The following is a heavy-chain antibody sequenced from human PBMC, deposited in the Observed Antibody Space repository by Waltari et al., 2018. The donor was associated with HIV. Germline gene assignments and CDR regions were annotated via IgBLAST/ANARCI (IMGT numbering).Heavy chain of an antibody. CDR2: IYYTGRT. Sequence: QVQLQESGPGLVKPSETLSLTCTVSGGSFISYHWSWIRQPPGKGLELIGYIYYTGRTNCNPSRKSRVTISVDTSKNQFSLRLRSVTAADTAVYYCARGLFGVGSNWFDPWGQGILVTVSS. CDR3: ARGLFGVGSNWFDP. J-gene: IGHJ5*02. D-gene: IGHD3-3*01. CDR1: GGSFISYH. V-gene: IGHV4-59*01.